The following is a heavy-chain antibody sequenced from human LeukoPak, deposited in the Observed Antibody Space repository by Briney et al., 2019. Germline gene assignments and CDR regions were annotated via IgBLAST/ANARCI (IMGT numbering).Heavy chain of an antibody. CDR1: GFTFSSYA. V-gene: IGHV3-11*01. CDR2: ISSSGSTI. J-gene: IGHJ5*02. CDR3: ARNPSTVTTWRGGWFDP. D-gene: IGHD4-17*01. Sequence: KAGGSLRLSCAASGFTFSSYAMSWIRQAPGKGLEWVSYISSSGSTIYYADSVKGRFTISRDNAKNSLYLQMNSLRAEDTAVYYCARNPSTVTTWRGGWFDPWGQGTLVTVSS.